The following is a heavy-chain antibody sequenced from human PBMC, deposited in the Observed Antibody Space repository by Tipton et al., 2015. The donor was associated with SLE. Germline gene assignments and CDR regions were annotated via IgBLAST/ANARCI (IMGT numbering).Heavy chain of an antibody. D-gene: IGHD3-10*01. J-gene: IGHJ4*02. Sequence: WIRQAPGKGLEWVGRIKSKTDGGTTDYAAPVKGRFTISRDDSKNTLYLQMNSLKTEDTAVYYCIREGGTYYYGSGSYYPSDYWGQGTLVTVSS. CDR2: IKSKTDGGTT. CDR3: IREGGTYYYGSGSYYPSDY. V-gene: IGHV3-15*01.